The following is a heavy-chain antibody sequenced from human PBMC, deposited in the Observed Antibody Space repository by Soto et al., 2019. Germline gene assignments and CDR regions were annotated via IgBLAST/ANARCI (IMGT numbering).Heavy chain of an antibody. V-gene: IGHV3-21*01. CDR1: GFTFSSYS. Sequence: EVQLVESGGGLVKPGGSLRLSCAASGFTFSSYSMNWVRQAPGKGLEWVSSISSSSSYIYYADSVKGRFTISRDNAKNSLYLQMNSLRAEGQAVYFWARAGRVFRFLEVQTSNWFGPWGQGTLGTGSS. D-gene: IGHD3-3*01. CDR2: ISSSSSYI. CDR3: ARAGRVFRFLEVQTSNWFGP. J-gene: IGHJ5*02.